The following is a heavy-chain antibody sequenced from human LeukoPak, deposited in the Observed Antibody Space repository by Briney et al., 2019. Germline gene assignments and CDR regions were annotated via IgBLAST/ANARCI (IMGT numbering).Heavy chain of an antibody. CDR3: ARDGVAYYYGSGSYGNWFDP. D-gene: IGHD3-10*01. J-gene: IGHJ5*02. CDR2: ISSSGGDT. V-gene: IGHV3-23*01. CDR1: GFTFSSSA. Sequence: GGSLRLSCAASGFTFSSSAMSWVRQAPGKGLEWVSSISSSGGDTNSADSVRGRFTISRDNSKNTLYLQMNSLRAEDTAVYYCARDGVAYYYGSGSYGNWFDPWGQGTLVTVSS.